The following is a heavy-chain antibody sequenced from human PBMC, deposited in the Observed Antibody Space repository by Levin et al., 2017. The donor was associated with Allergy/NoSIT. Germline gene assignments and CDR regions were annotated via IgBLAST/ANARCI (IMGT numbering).Heavy chain of an antibody. CDR1: GFTFSSYA. V-gene: IGHV3-23*01. D-gene: IGHD3-10*01. J-gene: IGHJ4*02. CDR3: AKDYYGSGSYSKGDY. CDR2: ISGSGGST. Sequence: GGSLRLSCAASGFTFSSYAMSWVRQAPGKGLEWVSAISGSGGSTYYADSVKGRFTISRDNSKNTLYLQMNSLRAEDTAVYYCAKDYYGSGSYSKGDYWGQGTLVTVSS.